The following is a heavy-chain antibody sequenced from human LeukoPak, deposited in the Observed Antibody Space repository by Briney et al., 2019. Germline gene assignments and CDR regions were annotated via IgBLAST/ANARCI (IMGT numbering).Heavy chain of an antibody. V-gene: IGHV1-69*04. CDR2: IIPILGIA. J-gene: IGHJ6*02. Sequence: PVASAKVFCRASGGTFSSYAISWVRQAPGQGLEWMGRIIPILGIANYAQKFQGRVTITADKSTSTAYMELSSLRSEDTAVYYCASPTELRTTDYPPDYGMDVWGQGTTVTVSS. CDR3: ASPTELRTTDYPPDYGMDV. D-gene: IGHD1-1*01. CDR1: GGTFSSYA.